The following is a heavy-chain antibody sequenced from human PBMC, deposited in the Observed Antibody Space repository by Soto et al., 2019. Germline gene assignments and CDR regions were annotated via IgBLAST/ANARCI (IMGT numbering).Heavy chain of an antibody. CDR1: GDTITNYG. J-gene: IGHJ4*02. V-gene: IGHV1-18*01. CDR2: ISFYNGNT. Sequence: QVQLVQSGGEVRKPGASVKVSCKASGDTITNYGISWVRQAPGQGLEWMGWISFYNGNTKYAQNLQGRVTLTTDTSASTAYMELRSLRSDVTAVYYCASATSIAGAGKESWGQGPLVTVSS. CDR3: ASATSIAGAGKES. D-gene: IGHD6-19*01.